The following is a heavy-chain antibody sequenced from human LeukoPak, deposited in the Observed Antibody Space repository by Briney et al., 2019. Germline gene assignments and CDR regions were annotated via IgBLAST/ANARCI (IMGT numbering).Heavy chain of an antibody. V-gene: IGHV4-31*03. CDR3: ARNRDGYNSFDY. Sequence: SQTLSLTCTVSGGSINNGGYYWSWIRQHPGKGLEWIGYIYYSGSSYYNPSLRSRVTISVDTSKNHFSLKLSSVTAADAAVYYCARNRDGYNSFDYWGQGTLVTVSS. CDR1: GGSINNGGYY. CDR2: IYYSGSS. D-gene: IGHD5-24*01. J-gene: IGHJ4*02.